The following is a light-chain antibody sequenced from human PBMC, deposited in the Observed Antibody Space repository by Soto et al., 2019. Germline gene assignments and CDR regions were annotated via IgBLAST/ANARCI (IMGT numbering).Light chain of an antibody. J-gene: IGKJ1*01. CDR3: QQYYSIPWT. CDR1: QSVLYNSNNDSY. V-gene: IGKV4-1*01. Sequence: DIVMTQTPDSLAVSLGERATINCKSSQSVLYNSNNDSYLTWYQQKPGQSPRVLIYWASTRESGGPDRFSGSGSGTDFTLTISSLQAEDVAVYYCQQYYSIPWTFGQGTKVDIK. CDR2: WAS.